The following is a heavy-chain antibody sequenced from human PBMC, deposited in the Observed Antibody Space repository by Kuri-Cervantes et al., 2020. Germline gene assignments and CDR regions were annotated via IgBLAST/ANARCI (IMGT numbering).Heavy chain of an antibody. J-gene: IGHJ6*02. D-gene: IGHD3-3*01. CDR1: GGSISSGGYY. CDR2: IKQDGSEK. Sequence: ETLSLTCTVSGGSISSGGYYWSWVRQAPGKGLEWVANIKQDGSEKYYVDSVKGRFTISRDNAKNSLYLQMNSLRAEDTAVYYCAKEVYYDFWSGPYYYYGMDVWGQGTTVTVSS. V-gene: IGHV3-7*01. CDR3: AKEVYYDFWSGPYYYYGMDV.